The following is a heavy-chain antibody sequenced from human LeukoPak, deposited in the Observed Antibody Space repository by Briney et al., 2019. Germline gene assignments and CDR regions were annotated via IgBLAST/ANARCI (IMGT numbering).Heavy chain of an antibody. CDR2: INPNSGGT. J-gene: IGHJ4*02. D-gene: IGHD5-12*01. CDR3: ARVPPYSGYDRLIDY. CDR1: GYTFTSYG. V-gene: IGHV1-2*02. Sequence: ASVKVSCKASGYTFTSYGINWVRQAPGQGLEWMGWINPNSGGTYYAQKFQGRVAMTRDTSISTAYMELSTMRSDDTAVYYCARVPPYSGYDRLIDYWGQGTLVTVSS.